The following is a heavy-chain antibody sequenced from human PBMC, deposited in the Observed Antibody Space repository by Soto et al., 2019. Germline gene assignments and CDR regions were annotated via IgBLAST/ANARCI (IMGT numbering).Heavy chain of an antibody. J-gene: IGHJ6*02. CDR2: IIPIVGIP. Sequence: QVQLVQSGAEVKKPGSSVNVSCKASGGTFSSNPISWVRQAPGQGLEWMGGIIPIVGIPHHARKFLDRVTSSADSSASIAYMELTRLTSEDPARYSRARDLSAVQRIEAFYLYRMDVWGQGTTVTVSS. D-gene: IGHD6-25*01. V-gene: IGHV1-69*17. CDR3: ARDLSAVQRIEAFYLYRMDV. CDR1: GGTFSSNP.